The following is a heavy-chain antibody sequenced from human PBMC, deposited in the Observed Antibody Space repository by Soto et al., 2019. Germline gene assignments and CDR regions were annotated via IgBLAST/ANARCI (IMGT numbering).Heavy chain of an antibody. CDR3: ARHGAPDIVAPMGGMDV. D-gene: IGHD5-12*01. CDR1: GYSFTSYW. J-gene: IGHJ6*02. V-gene: IGHV5-10-1*01. Sequence: PGESLKISCKGSGYSFTSYWITWVRQMPGKGLEWMGRIDPSDSYINYSPSFQGHVTISADKSISTVYLQWSSLKASDTAMYYCARHGAPDIVAPMGGMDVWGQGTTVTLSS. CDR2: IDPSDSYI.